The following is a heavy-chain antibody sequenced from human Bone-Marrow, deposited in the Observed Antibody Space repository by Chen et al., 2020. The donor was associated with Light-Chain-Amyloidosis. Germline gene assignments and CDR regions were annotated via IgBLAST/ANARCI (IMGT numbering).Heavy chain of an antibody. D-gene: IGHD3-10*02. CDR3: ATATDEDYVPYYGMDV. J-gene: IGHJ6*02. V-gene: IGHV1-24*01. CDR2: FDAAVGES. Sequence: QVQLLQSGAEVRKPGASVKVSCKVSGYRFAKLCMNWVRQAPGGGLEWVGRFDAAVGESIYAQKLQGRVTLTEDTSSDTAYKELSSLRPDDTAVYYCATATDEDYVPYYGMDVWGHGTTVIVSS. CDR1: GYRFAKLC.